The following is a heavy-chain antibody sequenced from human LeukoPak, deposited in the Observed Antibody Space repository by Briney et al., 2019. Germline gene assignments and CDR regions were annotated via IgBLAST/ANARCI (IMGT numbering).Heavy chain of an antibody. D-gene: IGHD3-3*01. V-gene: IGHV3-23*01. J-gene: IGHJ5*02. CDR2: ISGSGGST. Sequence: LPGGSLRLSCAASGFTFSSYAMSWVRQAPGKVLEWVSAISGSGGSTYYADSVKGRFTISRDNSKNTLYLQMNSLRAEDTAVYYCAKSGRRGYDFWSGYSKYNWFDPWGQGTLVTVSS. CDR3: AKSGRRGYDFWSGYSKYNWFDP. CDR1: GFTFSSYA.